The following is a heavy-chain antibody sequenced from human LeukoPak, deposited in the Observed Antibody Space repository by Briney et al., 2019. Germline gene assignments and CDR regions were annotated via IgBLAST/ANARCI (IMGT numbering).Heavy chain of an antibody. CDR2: ISANNGDT. V-gene: IGHV1-18*04. J-gene: IGHJ1*01. CDR3: ARGTPRTEYFPP. D-gene: IGHD2-15*01. Sequence: ASVKVSCKASGYTFTNYGITWVRQAPGQGLEWMGWISANNGDTNYAQKVQGRAIMTTDTSTTTAYLELRSLRYDDTAVYYCARGTPRTEYFPPWGQGPLVTVSS. CDR1: GYTFTNYG.